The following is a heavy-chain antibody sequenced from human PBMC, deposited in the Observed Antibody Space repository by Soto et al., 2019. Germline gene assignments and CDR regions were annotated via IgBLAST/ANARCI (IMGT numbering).Heavy chain of an antibody. J-gene: IGHJ4*02. Sequence: QITLKESGPTLVKPTQTLTLTCTFSGFSLSTSGVGVGWIRQPPGKALEWLALIYCDDDKRYSPSLKSRLTITKDTAKNQVVLTMTNMDPVDTATYYCAHTVHGTVNDYWGQGTLVTVSS. V-gene: IGHV2-5*02. CDR3: AHTVHGTVNDY. D-gene: IGHD1-26*01. CDR1: GFSLSTSGVG. CDR2: IYCDDDK.